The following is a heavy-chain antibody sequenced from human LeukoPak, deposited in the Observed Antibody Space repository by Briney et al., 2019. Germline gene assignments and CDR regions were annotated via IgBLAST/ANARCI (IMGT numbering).Heavy chain of an antibody. Sequence: GGSLRLSCAASGFTFSSYAMSWVRQAPGKGLEWVSTISGRGGSTYYAESVKGRFTISRDNSKNTLYPQMNRLRAEDTAVYYCAKEGSSSYYYGDYWGQGTLVTVSS. V-gene: IGHV3-23*01. D-gene: IGHD3-22*01. CDR2: ISGRGGST. CDR3: AKEGSSSYYYGDY. J-gene: IGHJ4*02. CDR1: GFTFSSYA.